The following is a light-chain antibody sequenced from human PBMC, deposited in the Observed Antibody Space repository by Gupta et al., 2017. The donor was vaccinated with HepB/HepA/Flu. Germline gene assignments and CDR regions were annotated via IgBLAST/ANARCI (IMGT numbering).Light chain of an antibody. CDR1: SSNIGSYT. Sequence: SVVTQPPSASVPPGPRVTISCSGGSSNIGSYTVNWYQQVPGTAPLLLIYDNSQRPSGVPDRFSGFKSGTSASLAISGLQADDEADYYCAAWDDTRNGYVFGTGTKVTVL. V-gene: IGLV1-44*01. J-gene: IGLJ1*01. CDR2: DNS. CDR3: AAWDDTRNGYV.